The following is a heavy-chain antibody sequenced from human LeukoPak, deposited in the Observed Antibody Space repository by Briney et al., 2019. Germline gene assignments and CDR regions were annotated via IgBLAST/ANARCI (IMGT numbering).Heavy chain of an antibody. Sequence: GGYLRLSCAASGFTFSSYWMHWVRQAPGKGLVWVSRNGSSTPYADSVKGRFTISRDNAKNTLYLQMNSLRAEDTAVYYCARSNHGCHDYWGQGTLVTVSS. V-gene: IGHV3-74*01. CDR1: GFTFSSYW. CDR3: ARSNHGCHDY. CDR2: NGSST. D-gene: IGHD4-11*01. J-gene: IGHJ4*02.